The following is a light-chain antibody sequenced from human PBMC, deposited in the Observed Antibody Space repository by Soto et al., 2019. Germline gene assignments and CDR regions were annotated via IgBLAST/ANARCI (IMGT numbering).Light chain of an antibody. Sequence: LTQPHSVSESPGKTVTISCTRSSGSIANNYVQWYQHVPGTAPKLLIYSDNQRPSAVPGRFSGSKSGTSASLAISGLLSEDEADYYCATWDDSLNVVFGGGTKLTVL. CDR1: SGSIANNY. J-gene: IGLJ2*01. CDR3: ATWDDSLNVV. V-gene: IGLV1-44*01. CDR2: SDN.